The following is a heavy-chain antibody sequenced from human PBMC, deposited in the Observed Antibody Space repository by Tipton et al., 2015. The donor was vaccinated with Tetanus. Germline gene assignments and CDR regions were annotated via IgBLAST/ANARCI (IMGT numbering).Heavy chain of an antibody. V-gene: IGHV3-33*01. J-gene: IGHJ4*02. CDR3: AREADCSGGSCFSGDFDN. D-gene: IGHD2-15*01. CDR1: GFIFSSYG. CDR2: SWYDGTDK. Sequence: SQRLSCAASGFIFSSYGIHWVRQAPGKGLEWLAVSWYDGTDKYYADSVKGRFTISRDNSKNTLYLQMNSLRAEDTALYYCAREADCSGGSCFSGDFDNWGQGTQVTVSS.